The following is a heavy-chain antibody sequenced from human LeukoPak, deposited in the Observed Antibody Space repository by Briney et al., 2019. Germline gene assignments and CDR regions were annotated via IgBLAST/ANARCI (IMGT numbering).Heavy chain of an antibody. Sequence: SETLSLTCAVYGGSFSGYYWSWIRQPPGKGLEWIGEINHSGSTNYNPSLKSRVTISVDTSKNQFSLKLSSVTAADTAVYYCASGAVAGHFDYWGQGTLVTVSS. D-gene: IGHD6-19*01. CDR1: GGSFSGYY. V-gene: IGHV4-34*01. CDR3: ASGAVAGHFDY. J-gene: IGHJ4*02. CDR2: INHSGST.